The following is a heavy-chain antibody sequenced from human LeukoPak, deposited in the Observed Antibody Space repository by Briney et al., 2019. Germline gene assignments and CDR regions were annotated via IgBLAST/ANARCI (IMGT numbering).Heavy chain of an antibody. Sequence: PGRSLRLSCAASGFTFSSYGMHWVRQAPGKGLEWLAVIWYDGSNKYYADSVKGRFTISRDNSKNTLYLQMNSLRAEHTAVYYCAKGRRYYDSSGYPSYFDYWGQGTLVTVSS. CDR3: AKGRRYYDSSGYPSYFDY. D-gene: IGHD3-22*01. CDR1: GFTFSSYG. CDR2: IWYDGSNK. V-gene: IGHV3-33*06. J-gene: IGHJ4*02.